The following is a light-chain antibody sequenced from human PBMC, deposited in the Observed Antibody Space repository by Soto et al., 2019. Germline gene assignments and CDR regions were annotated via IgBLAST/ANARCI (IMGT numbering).Light chain of an antibody. CDR2: WAS. Sequence: DIVMTQSPDSLAVSLGERATINCKSSQSVLYSSNNKNYLAWYQQKPGQPPKLLIYWASTRESGVPDRFSGSGSGTDFTLTICSLQAEDVAVYYCQQYYGSPLTFGGGTKVEIK. CDR1: QSVLYSSNNKNY. J-gene: IGKJ4*01. V-gene: IGKV4-1*01. CDR3: QQYYGSPLT.